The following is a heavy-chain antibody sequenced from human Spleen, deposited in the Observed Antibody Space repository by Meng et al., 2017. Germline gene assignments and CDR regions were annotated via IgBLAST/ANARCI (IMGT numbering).Heavy chain of an antibody. J-gene: IGHJ4*02. Sequence: GGSLRLSCAASGFTFSSYAMNWVRQAPGKGLEWVSGISGGGDNTHYADSVKGRFTISRDNSRNTLFLQMNSLRAEDTAVYYCARAWPQGGSYYWDYWGQGTLVTVSS. CDR1: GFTFSSYA. CDR2: ISGGGDNT. CDR3: ARAWPQGGSYYWDY. V-gene: IGHV3-23*01. D-gene: IGHD1-26*01.